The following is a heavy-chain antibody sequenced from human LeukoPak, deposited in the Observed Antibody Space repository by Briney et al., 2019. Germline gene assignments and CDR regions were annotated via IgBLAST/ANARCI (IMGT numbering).Heavy chain of an antibody. D-gene: IGHD1-26*01. CDR3: ASTSGSYFTV. Sequence: SETLSLTCTVSGGSISSYYWSWIRQPPGKGLEWIGYTFYSGSTNYNPSLKSRVTISVDTSKNQFSLKLSSVTAADTAVYYCASTSGSYFTVWGQGTLVTVSS. CDR1: GGSISSYY. CDR2: TFYSGST. J-gene: IGHJ4*02. V-gene: IGHV4-59*01.